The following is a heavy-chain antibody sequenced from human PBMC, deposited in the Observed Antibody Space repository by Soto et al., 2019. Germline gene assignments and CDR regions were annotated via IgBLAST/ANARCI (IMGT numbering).Heavy chain of an antibody. J-gene: IGHJ6*02. CDR2: ISWNSGSI. V-gene: IGHV3-9*01. CDR1: GFTFDDYA. Sequence: GGSLRLSCAASGFTFDDYAMHWVRQAPGKGLEWVSGISWNSGSIGYADSVKGRFTISRDNAKNSLYLQMNSLRAEDTALYYCAAAGDYYYYGMDVWGQGTTVTVSS. CDR3: AAAGDYYYYGMDV. D-gene: IGHD4-17*01.